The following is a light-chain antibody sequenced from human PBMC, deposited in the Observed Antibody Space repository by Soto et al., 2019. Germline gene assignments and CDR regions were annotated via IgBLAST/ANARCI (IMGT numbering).Light chain of an antibody. J-gene: IGLJ2*01. CDR3: ETWDTNVVV. Sequence: QSVLTQLSSASASLGSSVKLTCTLSSGHSTYIIAWHQQQPGKAPRYLMKLEGSGSYNKGSGIPDRFSGSSSGADRYLTISNLQFEDEADYYCETWDTNVVVFGGGTKVTVL. CDR2: LEGSGSY. CDR1: SGHSTYI. V-gene: IGLV4-60*02.